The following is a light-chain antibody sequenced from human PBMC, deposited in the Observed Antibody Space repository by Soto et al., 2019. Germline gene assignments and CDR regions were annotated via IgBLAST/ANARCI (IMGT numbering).Light chain of an antibody. V-gene: IGKV1-33*01. CDR3: QKSDHLPL. CDR2: DAY. J-gene: IGKJ3*01. CDR1: HDIGNS. Sequence: DIQMTQSPPSLSASVGDSVTITYQASHDIGNSLNWYQDKPGQAPKLVIYDAYNLEKGVPSTFSGSGYGTDFTFTISSLRPEGIATYYCQKSDHLPLFGPGTNVHIK.